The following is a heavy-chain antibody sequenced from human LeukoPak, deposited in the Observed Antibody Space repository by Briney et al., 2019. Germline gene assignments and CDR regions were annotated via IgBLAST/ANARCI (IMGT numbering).Heavy chain of an antibody. V-gene: IGHV4-34*01. CDR1: VGSFSGYY. CDR2: INHSGST. CDR3: ARGYYGSGSHCCHMDV. Sequence: SETLPLTCAVYVGSFSGYYWSWIRQPPGKGLEWIGEINHSGSTNYNSSLKSRVTISVDTSKNQFSLKLSSVTAADTAVYYCARGYYGSGSHCCHMDVWGKGTTITVS. J-gene: IGHJ6*03. D-gene: IGHD3-10*01.